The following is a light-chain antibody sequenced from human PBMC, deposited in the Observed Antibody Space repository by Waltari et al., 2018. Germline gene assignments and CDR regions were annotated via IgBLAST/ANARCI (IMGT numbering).Light chain of an antibody. J-gene: IGLJ3*02. Sequence: QSALTQPASVSGSPGQSITISCTGTSSDVGVYNYVSWFQQHPDKAPRLLIFDVTNRPSGVSNRFSGSKSGNPASLTISGLQAEDEADYYCSSYTSRATWVFGGGTRLAVL. V-gene: IGLV2-14*03. CDR2: DVT. CDR1: SSDVGVYNY. CDR3: SSYTSRATWV.